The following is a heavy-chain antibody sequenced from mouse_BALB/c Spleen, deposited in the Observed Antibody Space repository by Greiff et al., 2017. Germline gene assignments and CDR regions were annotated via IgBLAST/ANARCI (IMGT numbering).Heavy chain of an antibody. J-gene: IGHJ4*01. V-gene: IGHV1-69*01. CDR1: GYTFTDYW. CDR2: IDTSDSYT. Sequence: VKLQQPGAELVMPGASVKMSCKASGYTFTDYWMHWVKQRPGQGLEWIGAIDTSDSYTSYNQKFKGKATLTVDESSSTAYMQLSSLTSEDSAVYYCARKEVRRGYYAMDYWGQGTSVTVSS. D-gene: IGHD2-14*01. CDR3: ARKEVRRGYYAMDY.